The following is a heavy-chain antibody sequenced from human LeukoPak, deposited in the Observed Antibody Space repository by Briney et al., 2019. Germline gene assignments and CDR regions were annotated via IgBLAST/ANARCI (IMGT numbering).Heavy chain of an antibody. D-gene: IGHD6-19*01. CDR2: ISYDGGNK. J-gene: IGHJ4*02. Sequence: PGGSLRLSCSASGFTFSSYAMHWVRQAPGKGLEWVAVISYDGGNKYYADSVKGRFTISRDNSKNTLSLQMNSLRAEDTAVYYCARDSSPYSSGWYYYFDYWGQGTLVTASS. V-gene: IGHV3-30*04. CDR1: GFTFSSYA. CDR3: ARDSSPYSSGWYYYFDY.